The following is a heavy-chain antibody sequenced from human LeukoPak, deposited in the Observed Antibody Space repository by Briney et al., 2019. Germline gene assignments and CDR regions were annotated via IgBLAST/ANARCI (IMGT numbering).Heavy chain of an antibody. CDR3: ARDPRWLTPDCTSTSCYENYFDP. D-gene: IGHD2-2*01. CDR2: IYHSGSA. J-gene: IGHJ5*02. V-gene: IGHV4-38-2*02. CDR1: GYSISSGYQ. Sequence: SETLSLTCAVSGYSISSGYQWAWIRQSPGKGLEWIGSIYHSGSAHYNPSLKSRVTISVETSKNQFSLKMYSVTAADAAVYYCARDPRWLTPDCTSTSCYENYFDPWGQGTLVTVSS.